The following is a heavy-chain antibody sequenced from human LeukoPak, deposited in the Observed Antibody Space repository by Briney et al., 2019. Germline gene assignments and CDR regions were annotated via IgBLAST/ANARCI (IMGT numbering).Heavy chain of an antibody. J-gene: IGHJ3*02. CDR1: GFTLSSYA. CDR2: ISGSGGST. Sequence: GGSLRLSCAASGFTLSSYAMSWVRQSPGKGLECVSSISGSGGSTYYADSVKGRFTISRDNSKNTLYLQMNSLRAEDTAVYYCAKDRSSSWYDGRAFDIWGQGTMVTVSS. V-gene: IGHV3-23*01. CDR3: AKDRSSSWYDGRAFDI. D-gene: IGHD6-13*01.